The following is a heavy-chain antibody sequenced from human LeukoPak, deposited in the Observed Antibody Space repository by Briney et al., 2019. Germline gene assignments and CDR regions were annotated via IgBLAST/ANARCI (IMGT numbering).Heavy chain of an antibody. CDR3: ARRRIPDRAAAVLAY. J-gene: IGHJ4*02. D-gene: IGHD6-13*01. Sequence: GGSLRLSCSPSGLTFSSYAMHWVRQPPGKGLAWVAVMSYYGINRYYADSVKGRFTISRSNSENTLYLQMNSLRPEDTAVYFCARRRIPDRAAAVLAYWGQGTLVTV. CDR1: GLTFSSYA. CDR2: MSYYGINR. V-gene: IGHV3-30*01.